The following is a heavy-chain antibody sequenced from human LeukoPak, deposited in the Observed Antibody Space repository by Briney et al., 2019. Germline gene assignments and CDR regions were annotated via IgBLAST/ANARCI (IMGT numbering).Heavy chain of an antibody. J-gene: IGHJ4*02. Sequence: ASVKVSCKASGYTFTGYYMHWVRQAPGQGLEWMGWINPNSGGTNYAQKFQGRVTMTRDTSISTAYMELSRLRSDDTAVYYCATQRGCIVGANPFDYWGQGTLVTVSS. V-gene: IGHV1-2*02. CDR2: INPNSGGT. CDR3: ATQRGCIVGANPFDY. CDR1: GYTFTGYY. D-gene: IGHD1-26*01.